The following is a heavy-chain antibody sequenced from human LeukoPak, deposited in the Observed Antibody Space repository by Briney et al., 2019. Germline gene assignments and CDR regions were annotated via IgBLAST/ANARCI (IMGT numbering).Heavy chain of an antibody. Sequence: GGSLRLSCAASGLTLSGAWMHWVRQAPGKGLVWVSRINPDGTDTRYAGSVKGRFTISRDDAKNTLYLHMNSLRAEDTAVYYCARVSGPGLDEYFHLWGQGTLVAVSS. D-gene: IGHD3-10*01. CDR2: INPDGTDT. CDR3: ARVSGPGLDEYFHL. J-gene: IGHJ1*01. CDR1: GLTLSGAW. V-gene: IGHV3-74*01.